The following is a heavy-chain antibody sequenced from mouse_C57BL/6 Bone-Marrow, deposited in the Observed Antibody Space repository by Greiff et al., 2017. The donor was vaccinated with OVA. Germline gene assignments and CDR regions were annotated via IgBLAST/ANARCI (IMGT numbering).Heavy chain of an antibody. V-gene: IGHV1-82*01. CDR3: ARWLRLPYFDY. D-gene: IGHD3-2*02. CDR2: IYPGDGDT. CDR1: GYAFSSSW. Sequence: VQRVESGPELVKPGASVKISCKASGYAFSSSWMNWVKQRPGKGLEWIGRIYPGDGDTNYNGKFKGKATLTADKSSSTAYMQRSSLTSEDSAVYFCARWLRLPYFDYWGQGTTLTVSS. J-gene: IGHJ2*01.